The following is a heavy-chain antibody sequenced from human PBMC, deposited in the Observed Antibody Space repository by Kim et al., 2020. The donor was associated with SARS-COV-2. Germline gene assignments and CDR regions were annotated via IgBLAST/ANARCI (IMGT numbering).Heavy chain of an antibody. V-gene: IGHV3-11*06. J-gene: IGHJ4*02. CDR3: ARGRTIRGFSYGQPEGFDY. CDR2: ISRGDGYT. Sequence: GGSLRLSCAASGFSFSDYYMTWIRQAPGKGLEWLSDISRGDGYTNYGDSVRGRFTISRDNAKNSLFLQMNSLRVDDTAVYYCARGRTIRGFSYGQPEGFDYWGQGTLVTVSS. CDR1: GFSFSDYY. D-gene: IGHD5-18*01.